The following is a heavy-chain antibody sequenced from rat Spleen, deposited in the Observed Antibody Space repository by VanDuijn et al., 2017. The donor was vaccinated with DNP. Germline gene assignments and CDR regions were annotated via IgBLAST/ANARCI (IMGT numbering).Heavy chain of an antibody. V-gene: IGHV2S63*01. CDR3: TRRGMGITPFDY. Sequence: VQLKESGPGLVQPSQTLSLTCTVSGFSLTDYSVHWVRQPPGKGLEWMGVMWSGGSTAYNSALKSRLSISRDTSKSQVFLKINSLQTEDTAIYYCTRRGMGITPFDYWGQGVMVTVSS. CDR1: GFSLTDYS. J-gene: IGHJ2*01. D-gene: IGHD1-9*01. CDR2: MWSGGST.